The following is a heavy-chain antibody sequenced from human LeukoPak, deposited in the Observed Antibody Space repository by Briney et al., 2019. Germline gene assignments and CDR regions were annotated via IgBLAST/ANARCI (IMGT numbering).Heavy chain of an antibody. CDR3: AREGRGTDAFNI. CDR2: IYSAGSI. Sequence: PGGSLRLSCMASGLIVSSNYMTWVRQAPGKGLEWVSIIYSAGSIDYADSVKGRFTISRDNSKNTVYLQMNNVTGADTAVYYCAREGRGTDAFNIWGQGTIVTVSS. J-gene: IGHJ3*02. V-gene: IGHV3-66*01. D-gene: IGHD3-16*01. CDR1: GLIVSSNY.